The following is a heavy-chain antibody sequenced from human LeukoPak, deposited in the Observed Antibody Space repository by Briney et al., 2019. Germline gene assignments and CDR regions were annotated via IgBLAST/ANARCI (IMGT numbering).Heavy chain of an antibody. CDR3: ARVRVNMYYYYMDV. CDR1: GGSISSHY. V-gene: IGHV4-59*11. D-gene: IGHD1/OR15-1a*01. J-gene: IGHJ6*03. Sequence: SETLSLTCTVSGGSISSHYWSWIRQPPGKGLEWIGYIYYSGSTNYNPSLKSRVTISVDTSKNQFSLKLSSVTAADTAVYYCARVRVNMYYYYMDVWGKGTTATVSS. CDR2: IYYSGST.